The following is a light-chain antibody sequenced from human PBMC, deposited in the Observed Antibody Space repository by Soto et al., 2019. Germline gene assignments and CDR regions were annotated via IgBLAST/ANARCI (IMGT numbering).Light chain of an antibody. CDR1: SSDVGYYNY. Sequence: QSVLTQPASVSGSPGQSITISCTGTSSDVGYYNYVSWYQQHPGKVPKIIIYDVSNRPSGVSNRFSGSKSGNTASLTISGLQAEDEADYYCSSYTTVNTRVFGGGTKLTVL. J-gene: IGLJ3*02. CDR2: DVS. CDR3: SSYTTVNTRV. V-gene: IGLV2-14*01.